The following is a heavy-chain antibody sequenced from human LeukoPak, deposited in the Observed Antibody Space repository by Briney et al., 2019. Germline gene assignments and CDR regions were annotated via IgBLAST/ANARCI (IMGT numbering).Heavy chain of an antibody. CDR3: ARDHTQETYYDFWSGYSHFDY. CDR1: GYTFTSYY. V-gene: IGHV1-46*01. Sequence: ASVTVSCKASGYTFTSYYMHWVRQAPGQGLEWMGIINPSGGSTSYARKFQGRVTMTRDMSTSTVYMELSSLRSEDTAVYYCARDHTQETYYDFWSGYSHFDYWGQGTLVTVSS. J-gene: IGHJ4*02. D-gene: IGHD3-3*01. CDR2: INPSGGST.